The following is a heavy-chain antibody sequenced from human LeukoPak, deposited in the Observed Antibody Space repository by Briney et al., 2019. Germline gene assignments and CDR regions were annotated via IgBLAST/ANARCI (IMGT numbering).Heavy chain of an antibody. CDR3: AKGALITMIVGG. Sequence: ASVKVSCKASGYTFTDYYLHWVRQAPGQGLEWIGWINPKSGGTKNAQKFQGRVTMTRDTSITTAYMELSRLRADDTAVYYCAKGALITMIVGGWGQGTLVTVSS. CDR2: INPKSGGT. V-gene: IGHV1-2*02. CDR1: GYTFTDYY. D-gene: IGHD3-22*01. J-gene: IGHJ4*02.